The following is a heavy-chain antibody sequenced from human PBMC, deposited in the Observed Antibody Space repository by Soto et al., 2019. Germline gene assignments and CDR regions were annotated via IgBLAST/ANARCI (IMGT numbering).Heavy chain of an antibody. CDR2: IYPGDSDT. J-gene: IGHJ6*02. V-gene: IGHV5-51*01. CDR3: TRHAVNGVVPAANSQPYYYYGMDV. Sequence: PGESLKISCKGSGYSFTSYWIGWVRQMPEKGLEWMGIIYPGDSDTRYSPSFQGQVTISADKSISTAYLQWSSLKASDTAMYYCTRHAVNGVVPAANSQPYYYYGMDVWGQGTTVTVSS. CDR1: GYSFTSYW. D-gene: IGHD2-2*01.